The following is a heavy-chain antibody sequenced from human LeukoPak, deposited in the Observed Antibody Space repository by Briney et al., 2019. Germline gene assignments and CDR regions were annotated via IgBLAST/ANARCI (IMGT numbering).Heavy chain of an antibody. V-gene: IGHV4-34*01. Sequence: SETLSPTCAVYGGSFSGYYWSWIRQPPGKGLEWIGEINHSGSTNYNPSLKSRVTISVDTSKNQFSLKLSSVTAADTAVYYCARGHAPVRGVQKNFDYWGQGTLVTVSS. D-gene: IGHD3-10*01. CDR2: INHSGST. CDR1: GGSFSGYY. CDR3: ARGHAPVRGVQKNFDY. J-gene: IGHJ4*02.